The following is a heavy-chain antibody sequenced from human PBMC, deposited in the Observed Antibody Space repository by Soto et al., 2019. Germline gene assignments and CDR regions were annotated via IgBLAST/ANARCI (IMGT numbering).Heavy chain of an antibody. CDR2: VIPIFGTT. CDR3: AGWGCTGGGCINGLDV. D-gene: IGHD2-8*02. Sequence: QVQLVQSGAEVKKPGSSVKVSCKASGGTFSTYVISWVRQAPGQGLEWMGGVIPIFGTTNYAQKFLGRVTITSDESPNTAYMELSSLRSEDTALYFWAGWGCTGGGCINGLDVWGQGTKVTVSS. V-gene: IGHV1-69*01. J-gene: IGHJ6*01. CDR1: GGTFSTYV.